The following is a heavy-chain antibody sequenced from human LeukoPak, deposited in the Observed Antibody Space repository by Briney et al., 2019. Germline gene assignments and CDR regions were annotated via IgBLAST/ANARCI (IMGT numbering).Heavy chain of an antibody. J-gene: IGHJ4*02. V-gene: IGHV3-15*01. Sequence: GGCLRLSCAASGFTFSDAGMSWVRQAPGKGLEWVGRIKSKTDGGTTDYAAPVKGRFTISRDDSKNTLYLQMNSLKTEDTAVYYCTTRGGSFSIFDYWGQGTLVTVSS. CDR3: TTRGGSFSIFDY. D-gene: IGHD1-26*01. CDR1: GFTFSDAG. CDR2: IKSKTDGGTT.